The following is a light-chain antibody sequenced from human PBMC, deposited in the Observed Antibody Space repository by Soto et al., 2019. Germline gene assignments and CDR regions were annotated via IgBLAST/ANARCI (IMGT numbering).Light chain of an antibody. CDR1: SSDVGGYNY. CDR3: SSYTSSSTLYV. Sequence: QPVLTQPASVSGSPGQSITISCTGTSSDVGGYNYVSWYQQHPGKAPKLMIYDVSNRPSGVSNRFSGSKSGNTASLTISGLQDEDEADYYCSSYTSSSTLYVFGTGTKVTVL. J-gene: IGLJ1*01. V-gene: IGLV2-14*01. CDR2: DVS.